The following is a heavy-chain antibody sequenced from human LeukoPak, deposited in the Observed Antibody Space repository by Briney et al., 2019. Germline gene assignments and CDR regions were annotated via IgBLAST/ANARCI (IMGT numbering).Heavy chain of an antibody. CDR1: GFTFSSYA. D-gene: IGHD3-9*01. CDR2: ISGSGGST. V-gene: IGHV3-23*01. Sequence: GGSLRLSCAASGFTFSSYAMSWVRQAPGKGLEWVSAISGSGGSTYYADSVKGRFTISRDNSKNTLYLQMNSLKTEDTAVYYCTSEMYYDILTGYYTPIDYGMDVWGQGTTVTVSS. CDR3: TSEMYYDILTGYYTPIDYGMDV. J-gene: IGHJ6*02.